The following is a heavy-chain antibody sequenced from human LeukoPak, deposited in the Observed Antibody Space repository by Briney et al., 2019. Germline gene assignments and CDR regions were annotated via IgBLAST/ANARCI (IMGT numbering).Heavy chain of an antibody. CDR2: FDPEDGET. V-gene: IGHV1-24*01. Sequence: ASVKVSCKVSGYTLTELSMHWVRQAPGKGLEWMGGFDPEDGETIYAQKFQGRVTMTEDTSTDTAYMELSSLRSEDTAVYYCATASIHRGGPKDAFDIWGQGTMVTISS. CDR1: GYTLTELS. CDR3: ATASIHRGGPKDAFDI. J-gene: IGHJ3*02. D-gene: IGHD3-16*01.